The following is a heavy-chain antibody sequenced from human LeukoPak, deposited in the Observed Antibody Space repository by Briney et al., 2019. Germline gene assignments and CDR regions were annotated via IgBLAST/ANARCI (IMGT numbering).Heavy chain of an antibody. J-gene: IGHJ4*02. V-gene: IGHV7-4-1*02. Sequence: ASVKVSCKASGYTFTSYAMNWVRQAPGQGLEWMGWINTNTGNPTYAQGFTGRFVFSLDTSVSTAYLQISSLKAEDTAVYYCARGHPIAVDIGLDYWGQGTLVTVSS. D-gene: IGHD6-19*01. CDR2: INTNTGNP. CDR1: GYTFTSYA. CDR3: ARGHPIAVDIGLDY.